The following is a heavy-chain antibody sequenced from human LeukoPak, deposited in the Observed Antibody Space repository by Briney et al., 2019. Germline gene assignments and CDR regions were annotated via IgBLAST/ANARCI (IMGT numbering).Heavy chain of an antibody. CDR1: GYTFTSYA. CDR3: ALRLGSSSWSVLGY. J-gene: IGHJ4*02. D-gene: IGHD6-13*01. Sequence: ASVKVSCKASGYTFTSYAMHWVRQAPGQRLEWMGWINAVNGNTKYSQKFQGRVTITRDTSASTAYMELSSLRSEDTAVYYCALRLGSSSWSVLGYWGQGTLVTVSS. CDR2: INAVNGNT. V-gene: IGHV1-3*01.